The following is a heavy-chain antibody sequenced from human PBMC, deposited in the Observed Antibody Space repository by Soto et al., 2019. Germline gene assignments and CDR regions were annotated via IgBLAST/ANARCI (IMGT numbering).Heavy chain of an antibody. D-gene: IGHD6-13*01. CDR3: AKGAYSRAYYFDY. V-gene: IGHV3-9*01. J-gene: IGHJ4*02. CDR1: GFTFDDYA. CDR2: ISWNSGSI. Sequence: GGSLRLSCAASGFTFDDYAMHWVRQAPGKGLEWVSGISWNSGSIGYADSVKGRFTISRDNAKNSLYLQMNSLRAEDTALYYCAKGAYSRAYYFDYWGQGTLVTVSS.